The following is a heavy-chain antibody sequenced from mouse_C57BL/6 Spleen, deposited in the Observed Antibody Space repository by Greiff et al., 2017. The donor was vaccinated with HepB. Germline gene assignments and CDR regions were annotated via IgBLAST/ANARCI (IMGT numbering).Heavy chain of an antibody. D-gene: IGHD1-1*01. CDR2: IYPGDGDT. J-gene: IGHJ2*01. CDR1: GYAFSSSW. V-gene: IGHV1-82*01. CDR3: ASGDYYGSSYGYFDY. Sequence: QVQLQQSGPELVKPGASVKISCKASGYAFSSSWMNWVKQRPGKGLEWIGRIYPGDGDTNYNGKFKGKATLTADKSSSTAYMQLSSLTSEDSAVYFCASGDYYGSSYGYFDYWGQGTTLTVSS.